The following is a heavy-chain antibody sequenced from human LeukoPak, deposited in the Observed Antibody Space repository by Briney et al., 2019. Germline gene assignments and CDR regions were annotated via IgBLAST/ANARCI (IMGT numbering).Heavy chain of an antibody. J-gene: IGHJ4*02. Sequence: SETLSLTCAVYGGSFSGYYWSWIRQPPGKGLEWIGEINHSGSTNYNPSLKSRVTISVDTSKNQFSLKLSSVTAADTAVYYCAVRLAIQLWYHGDYWGQGTLVTVSS. V-gene: IGHV4-34*01. D-gene: IGHD5-18*01. CDR3: AVRLAIQLWYHGDY. CDR2: INHSGST. CDR1: GGSFSGYY.